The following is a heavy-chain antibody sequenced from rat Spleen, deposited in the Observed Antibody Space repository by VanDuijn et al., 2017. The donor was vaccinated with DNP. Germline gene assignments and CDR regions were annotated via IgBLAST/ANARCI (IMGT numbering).Heavy chain of an antibody. D-gene: IGHD1-6*01. CDR2: ISYSGST. V-gene: IGHV3-1*01. J-gene: IGHJ3*01. Sequence: EVQLQESGPGLVKPSQSLSLTCSVTGYSITNNYWGWIRKFPGNKMEWIGHISYSGSTNYNPSLKSRLSITRDTSKNQFFLQLSSITTEDTATYFCAGSRDTTGVHTSGFAYWGQGTLVTVSS. CDR3: AGSRDTTGVHTSGFAY. CDR1: GYSITNNY.